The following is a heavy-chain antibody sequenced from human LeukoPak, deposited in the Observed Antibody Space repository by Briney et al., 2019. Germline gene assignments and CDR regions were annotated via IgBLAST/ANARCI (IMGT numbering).Heavy chain of an antibody. Sequence: GGSLRLSCAASGFTFSSYEMNWVRQAPGKGLEWVSYISSSGSTIYYADSVKGRFTISRDNAKNSLYLQMNSLRAADTAVYYCARGPDIVVVVAAAYFDYWGQGTLVTLSS. CDR3: ARGPDIVVVVAAAYFDY. CDR2: ISSSGSTI. CDR1: GFTFSSYE. D-gene: IGHD2-15*01. J-gene: IGHJ4*02. V-gene: IGHV3-48*03.